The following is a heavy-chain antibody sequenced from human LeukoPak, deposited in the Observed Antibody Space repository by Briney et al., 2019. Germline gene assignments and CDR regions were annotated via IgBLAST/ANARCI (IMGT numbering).Heavy chain of an antibody. D-gene: IGHD2-21*01. CDR1: GGSFSGYY. V-gene: IGHV4-59*01. J-gene: IGHJ4*02. CDR2: IYYSGST. Sequence: TSETLSLTCAVYGGSFSGYYWSWIRQPPGKGLEWIGYIYYSGSTNYNPSLKSRVTISVDTSKNQFSLKLSSVTAADTAVYYCARDAGYGYSFFDYWGQGTLVTVSS. CDR3: ARDAGYGYSFFDY.